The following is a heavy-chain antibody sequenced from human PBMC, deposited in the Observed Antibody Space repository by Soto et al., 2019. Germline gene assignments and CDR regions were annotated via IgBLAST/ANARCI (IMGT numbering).Heavy chain of an antibody. CDR3: ARDTVSGRHTLYYYYGMDV. CDR2: IKFDGSEK. D-gene: IGHD3-10*01. Sequence: GGSLRLSCAASGFDFSVYWMSWVRQAPGKGPEWVANIKFDGSEKQYVDSVKGRFTISRDNARNSVFLQMNSLRAGDTAVYYCARDTVSGRHTLYYYYGMDVWGQGTTVTVSS. V-gene: IGHV3-7*03. J-gene: IGHJ6*02. CDR1: GFDFSVYW.